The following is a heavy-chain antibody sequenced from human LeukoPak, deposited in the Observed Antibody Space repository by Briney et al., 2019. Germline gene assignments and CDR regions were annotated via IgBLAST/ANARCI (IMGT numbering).Heavy chain of an antibody. D-gene: IGHD4-17*01. CDR1: GFTFSDYY. J-gene: IGHJ4*02. CDR2: STGSGGTT. Sequence: KTGGSLRLSCAASGFTFSDYYMTWVRQAPGKGLEWVSASTGSGGTTYYADSVKGRFTISRDNARNTLYLQMNSLRAEDTAVYYCARVGALSYYGDYEKVDYWGQGTLVTVPS. V-gene: IGHV3-69-1*01. CDR3: ARVGALSYYGDYEKVDY.